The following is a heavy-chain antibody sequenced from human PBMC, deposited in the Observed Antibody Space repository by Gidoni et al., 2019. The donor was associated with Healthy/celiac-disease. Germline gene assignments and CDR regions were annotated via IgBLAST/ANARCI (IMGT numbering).Heavy chain of an antibody. CDR1: GGSIRSSSYY. Sequence: QLQLQESGPGLVTPSETLSLTCTVSGGSIRSSSYYWGWIRQPPGKGLEWIGSIYYSGSTYYNPSLKSRVTISVDTSKNQFSLKLSSVTAADTAVYYCARGRGFLEWLLYNLDYWGQGTLVTVSS. D-gene: IGHD3-3*01. V-gene: IGHV4-39*01. J-gene: IGHJ4*02. CDR3: ARGRGFLEWLLYNLDY. CDR2: IYYSGST.